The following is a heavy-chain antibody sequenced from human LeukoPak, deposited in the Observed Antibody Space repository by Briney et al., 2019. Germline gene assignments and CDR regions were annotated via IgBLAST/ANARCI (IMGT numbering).Heavy chain of an antibody. CDR1: GGSFSGYY. D-gene: IGHD3-3*01. J-gene: IGHJ5*02. V-gene: IGHV4-34*01. CDR2: INHSGST. CDR3: ARGGGVSRFDP. Sequence: PSETLSLTCAVYGGSFSGYYWSWIRQPPGKGLEWIGEINHSGSTNYNPSLKSRVTISVDTSKNQFSLKLSSVTAADTAVYYCARGGGVSRFDPWGQGTLVTVFS.